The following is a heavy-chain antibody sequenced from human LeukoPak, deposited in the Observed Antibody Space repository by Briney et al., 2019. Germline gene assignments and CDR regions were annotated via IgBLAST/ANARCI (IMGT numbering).Heavy chain of an antibody. V-gene: IGHV3-23*01. CDR2: ISGSGGST. D-gene: IGHD3-10*01. J-gene: IGHJ4*02. Sequence: GGSLRLSCAASGFTFSSYAMSWVRQAPGKGLEWVSAISGSGGSTYYADSVEGRFTISRDNSKNTLYLQMNSLRAEDTAVYYCAKAPSFGELALDYWGQGTLVTVSS. CDR3: AKAPSFGELALDY. CDR1: GFTFSSYA.